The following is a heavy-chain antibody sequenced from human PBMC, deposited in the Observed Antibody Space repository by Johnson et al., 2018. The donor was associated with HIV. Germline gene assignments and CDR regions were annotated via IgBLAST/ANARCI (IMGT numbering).Heavy chain of an antibody. D-gene: IGHD3-10*01. V-gene: IGHV3-11*04. Sequence: STSGSTIYSADSVQGRFTISRDNAKNSLYLQMNSLRAEDTAVYYCARAPEVRGVDAFDVWGQGTVVTVSS. CDR3: ARAPEVRGVDAFDV. CDR2: STSGSTI. J-gene: IGHJ3*01.